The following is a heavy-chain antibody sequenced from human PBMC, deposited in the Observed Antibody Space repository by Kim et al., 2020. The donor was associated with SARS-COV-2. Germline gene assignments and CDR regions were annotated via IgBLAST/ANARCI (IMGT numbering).Heavy chain of an antibody. CDR3: VRYSGWYYFDY. V-gene: IGHV6-1*01. Sequence: SDYAVSVKSRITINPDTSKNQFSLQLNSVTPEDTAFYYCVRYSGWYYFDYWGQGTLVTVSS. CDR2: S. J-gene: IGHJ4*02. D-gene: IGHD6-19*01.